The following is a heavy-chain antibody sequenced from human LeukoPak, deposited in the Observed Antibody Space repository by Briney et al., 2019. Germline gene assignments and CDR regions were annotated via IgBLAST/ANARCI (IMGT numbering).Heavy chain of an antibody. V-gene: IGHV3-33*01. CDR1: GFTFSNYG. J-gene: IGHJ4*02. D-gene: IGHD3-10*01. Sequence: GGSLRLSCAASGFTFSNYGMHWVRQAPGKGLEWVAVIWYDGSNKYYADSVKGRFTISRDNSKNTLYLQMNSMRAEDTAVYYCAGNYGPYYFDYWGQGTLVTVSS. CDR2: IWYDGSNK. CDR3: AGNYGPYYFDY.